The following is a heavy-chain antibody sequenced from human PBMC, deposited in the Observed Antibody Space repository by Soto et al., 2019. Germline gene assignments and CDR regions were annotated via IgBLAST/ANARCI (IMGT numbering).Heavy chain of an antibody. Sequence: GESLKISCKGSGYSFTSYWISWVRQMPGKGLEWMGRIDPSDSYTNYSPSFQGHVTISADKSISTAYLQWSSLKASDTAMYYCAKLTKTETTAAYYCGMDVWGQGTTVTVSS. CDR1: GYSFTSYW. CDR2: IDPSDSYT. J-gene: IGHJ6*02. CDR3: AKLTKTETTAAYYCGMDV. V-gene: IGHV5-10-1*01. D-gene: IGHD4-4*01.